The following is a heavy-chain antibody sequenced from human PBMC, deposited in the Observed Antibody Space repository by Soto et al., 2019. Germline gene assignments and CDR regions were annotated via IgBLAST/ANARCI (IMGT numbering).Heavy chain of an antibody. D-gene: IGHD3-10*02. CDR1: GFTFSSYG. V-gene: IGHV3-30*03. CDR2: ISYDGNNK. J-gene: IGHJ3*01. CDR3: VADYVATDTFDV. Sequence: GGSLRLSCAASGFTFSSYGMHWVRQAPGKGLEWVAVISYDGNNKYSADSVKGRFTISRDNSKNTVYLQMNSLRPEDTAVYYCVADYVATDTFDVWGQGTMVTV.